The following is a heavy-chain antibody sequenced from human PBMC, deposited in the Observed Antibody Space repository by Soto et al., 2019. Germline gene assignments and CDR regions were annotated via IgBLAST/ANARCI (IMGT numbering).Heavy chain of an antibody. Sequence: QVQLQESGPGLVKPSETLSLTCTVSGGSISSYYWSWIRQPPGKGLEWIGYIYYSGSTNYNPSLKSRVTISVDTSKNQFSLKLSSVTAADTAVYYCAGGGYYYDSSGYPDYWGQGTLVTVSS. CDR1: GGSISSYY. J-gene: IGHJ4*02. CDR2: IYYSGST. CDR3: AGGGYYYDSSGYPDY. V-gene: IGHV4-59*01. D-gene: IGHD3-22*01.